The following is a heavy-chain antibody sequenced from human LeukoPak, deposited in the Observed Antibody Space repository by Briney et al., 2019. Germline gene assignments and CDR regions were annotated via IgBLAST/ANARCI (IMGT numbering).Heavy chain of an antibody. Sequence: GASVTVSCKASGYTFTSYDINWVRQATGQGLEGMGWMNPNSGNTGYAQKFQGRVTITRNTSISTAYMELSSLRSEDTAVYYCARGINTYGGVYYFDYWGQGTLVTVSS. CDR2: MNPNSGNT. CDR3: ARGINTYGGVYYFDY. D-gene: IGHD3-10*01. J-gene: IGHJ4*02. V-gene: IGHV1-8*03. CDR1: GYTFTSYD.